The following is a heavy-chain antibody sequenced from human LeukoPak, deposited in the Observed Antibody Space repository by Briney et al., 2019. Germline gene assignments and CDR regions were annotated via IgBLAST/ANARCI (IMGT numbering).Heavy chain of an antibody. J-gene: IGHJ6*02. D-gene: IGHD1-26*01. V-gene: IGHV4-59*01. Sequence: PSETLSLACSVSDGSINSYYWNWIRRPPGKGLEWIGYIYYNGNTNYSPSLKSRVTMSVDTSKNLFSLKVSSVTAADTAVYYCARGRSNYYGMDVWGQGTTVTVSS. CDR1: DGSINSYY. CDR2: IYYNGNT. CDR3: ARGRSNYYGMDV.